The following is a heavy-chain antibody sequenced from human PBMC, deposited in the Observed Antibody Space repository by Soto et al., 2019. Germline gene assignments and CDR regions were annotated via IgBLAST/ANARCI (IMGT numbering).Heavy chain of an antibody. CDR1: GYTLTELS. V-gene: IGHV1-24*01. CDR3: ATEVTTVTALERLFDY. Sequence: GASVKVSCKVSGYTLTELSMHWVRQAPGKGLEWMGGFDPEDGETIYAQKFQGRVTMTEDTSTDTAYMELSSLRSEDTAVYYCATEVTTVTALERLFDYWGQGTLVTVSS. CDR2: FDPEDGET. D-gene: IGHD4-4*01. J-gene: IGHJ4*02.